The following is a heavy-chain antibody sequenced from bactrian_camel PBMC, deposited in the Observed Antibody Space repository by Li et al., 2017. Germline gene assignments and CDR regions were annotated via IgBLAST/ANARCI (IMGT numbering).Heavy chain of an antibody. CDR2: ITSTGTI. D-gene: IGHD6*01. J-gene: IGHJ4*01. CDR1: GFTFTNLW. Sequence: HVQLVESGGGLVQPGGSLTLSCATSGFTFTNLWMHWVRQAAGQELEWIAGITSTGTIYYGPAMKGRATISRDNAKNTLFLQMDSLQTEDTAVYYCAKGMAGTFREKGQGTQVTVS. V-gene: IGHV3S1*01.